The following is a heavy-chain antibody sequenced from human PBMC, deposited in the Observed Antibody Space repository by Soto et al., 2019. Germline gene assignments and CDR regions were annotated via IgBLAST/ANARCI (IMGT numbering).Heavy chain of an antibody. CDR3: ARRGCSSAGCPYYFDY. Sequence: SETLSLTCTVSGGSISNYYWSWIRQPPGKGLEWIGYIYYSGSTNYNPSLKSRVTISVDTSKNQFSLKLNSVTAADSAVYYRARRGCSSAGCPYYFDYWGRGTLVTVSS. V-gene: IGHV4-59*01. D-gene: IGHD2-2*01. J-gene: IGHJ4*02. CDR2: IYYSGST. CDR1: GGSISNYY.